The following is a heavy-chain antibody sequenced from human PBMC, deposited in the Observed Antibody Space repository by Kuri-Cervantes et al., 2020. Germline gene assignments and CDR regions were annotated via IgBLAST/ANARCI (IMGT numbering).Heavy chain of an antibody. CDR1: GFTFSDYY. Sequence: GESLKISCAASGFTFSDYYMSWIRQAPGKGLEWVSYISSSGSTIYYADSVKGRFTTSRDNSKNTLYLQMNSLRAEDTAVYYCAKDVGPTITGTKFDPWGQGTLVTVSS. J-gene: IGHJ5*02. CDR2: ISSSGSTI. CDR3: AKDVGPTITGTKFDP. V-gene: IGHV3-11*01. D-gene: IGHD1-20*01.